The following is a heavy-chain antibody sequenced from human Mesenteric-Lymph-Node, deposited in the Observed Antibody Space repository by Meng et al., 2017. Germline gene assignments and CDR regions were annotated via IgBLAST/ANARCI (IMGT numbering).Heavy chain of an antibody. Sequence: GESLKISCVASRFTFSNFPMSWVRQAPGKGLEWVAAISDSGDSTSYADSVKGRFTISRDNSKNTVDVQMNSLRVDDAAIYYCAKGLRGHHDAFDIWGQGTKVT. V-gene: IGHV3-23*01. J-gene: IGHJ3*02. CDR3: AKGLRGHHDAFDI. CDR2: ISDSGDST. CDR1: RFTFSNFP.